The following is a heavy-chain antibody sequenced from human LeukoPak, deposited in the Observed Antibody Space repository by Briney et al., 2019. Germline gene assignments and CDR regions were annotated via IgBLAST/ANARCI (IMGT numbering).Heavy chain of an antibody. D-gene: IGHD6-13*01. V-gene: IGHV4-38-2*02. CDR3: ARATRAAAGTFDY. J-gene: IGHJ4*02. Sequence: SETLSLTCTVSGYSISSGYYWGWIRQPPGKGLEWIGSIYHSGSTYYNPPLKSRVTISVDTSKNQFSLKLSSVTAADTAVYYCARATRAAAGTFDYWGQGTLVTVSS. CDR2: IYHSGST. CDR1: GYSISSGYY.